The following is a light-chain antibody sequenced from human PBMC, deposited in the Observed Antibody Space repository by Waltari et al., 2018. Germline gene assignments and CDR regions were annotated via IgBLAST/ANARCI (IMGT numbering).Light chain of an antibody. J-gene: IGLJ3*02. CDR1: SSDVGGYNY. V-gene: IGLV2-11*01. Sequence: QSALTQPRSVSGSPGQSVTISCSGTSSDVGGYNYVSCYQQHPGKAPKLVIYGVSRWPSGGPDRFSGSKSGNTASLTISGLQAEDEADYYCCSYAGSYSWVFGGGTKLTVL. CDR3: CSYAGSYSWV. CDR2: GVS.